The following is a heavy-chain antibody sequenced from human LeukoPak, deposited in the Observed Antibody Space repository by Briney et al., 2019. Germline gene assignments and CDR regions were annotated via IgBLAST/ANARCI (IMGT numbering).Heavy chain of an antibody. Sequence: NPSETLSLTCTVSGGSISGYYYYWIRQPPGKGLEWIGYVHYSGSTNYNPSLKSRLTISIDKSKNQFSLKLGSVTAADAAVYFCARGRGFPDFWGRGTLVTVSS. D-gene: IGHD2-15*01. CDR2: VHYSGST. CDR1: GGSISGYY. V-gene: IGHV4-59*01. CDR3: ARGRGFPDF. J-gene: IGHJ2*01.